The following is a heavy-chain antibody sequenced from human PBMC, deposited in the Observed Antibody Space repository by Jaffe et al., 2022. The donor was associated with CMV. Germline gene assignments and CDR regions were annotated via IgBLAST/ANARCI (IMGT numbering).Heavy chain of an antibody. CDR1: GFTFSSYS. V-gene: IGHV3-21*01. D-gene: IGHD2-2*01. CDR3: ARGQLSRDYYGMDV. CDR2: ISSSSSYI. J-gene: IGHJ6*02. Sequence: EVQLVESGGGLVKPGGSLRLSCAASGFTFSSYSMNWVRQAPGKGLEWVSSISSSSSYIYYADSVKGRFTISRDNAKNSLYLQMNSLRAEDTAVYYCARGQLSRDYYGMDVWGQGTTVTVSS.